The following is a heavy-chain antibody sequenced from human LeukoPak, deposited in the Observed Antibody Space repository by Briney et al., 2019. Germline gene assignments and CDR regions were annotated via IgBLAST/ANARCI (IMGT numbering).Heavy chain of an antibody. Sequence: GGSLRLSCAASGFIFSSYAMSWVRQAPGKGLEGVSGIRGSGGSTYYADSVKGRFTISRDNTKNTLYLQVNSLRAEATAVYNCAKGGYCSSTSCAFDNWGQGTLITVSS. D-gene: IGHD2-2*01. J-gene: IGHJ4*02. CDR2: IRGSGGST. CDR1: GFIFSSYA. V-gene: IGHV3-23*01. CDR3: AKGGYCSSTSCAFDN.